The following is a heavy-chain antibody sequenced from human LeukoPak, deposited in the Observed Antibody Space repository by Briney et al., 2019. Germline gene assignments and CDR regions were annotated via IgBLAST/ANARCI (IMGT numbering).Heavy chain of an antibody. D-gene: IGHD3-3*01. CDR1: GYTFTSYY. V-gene: IGHV1-46*01. J-gene: IGHJ6*02. CDR3: ARSSITIFGVGFYYYYGMDV. CDR2: INPSGGST. Sequence: ASVKVSCTAPGYTFTSYYMHWVRQAPGQGLEWMGIINPSGGSTSYAQKFQGRVTMTRDTSTSTVYMELSSLRSEDTAVYYCARSSITIFGVGFYYYYGMDVWGQGTTVTVSS.